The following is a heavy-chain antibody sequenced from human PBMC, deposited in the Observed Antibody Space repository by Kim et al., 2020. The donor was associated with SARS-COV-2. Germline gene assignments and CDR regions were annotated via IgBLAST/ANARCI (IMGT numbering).Heavy chain of an antibody. Sequence: SETLSLTCTVNGGSFSGYFWNWIRQSPGKGLQWIGEINHSGGTNYNASLRSRVTISVVTSKNQFSLKLSSVTVADTAVYYCARGGSDFFATSYSTPFDSWGQGTLVTVSS. D-gene: IGHD3-9*01. CDR1: GGSFSGYF. CDR3: ARGGSDFFATSYSTPFDS. CDR2: INHSGGT. J-gene: IGHJ4*02. V-gene: IGHV4-34*01.